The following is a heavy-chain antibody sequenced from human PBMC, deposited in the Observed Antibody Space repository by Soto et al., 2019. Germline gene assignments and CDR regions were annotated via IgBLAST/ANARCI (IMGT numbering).Heavy chain of an antibody. CDR3: VRDGTKNLPDWFDH. V-gene: IGHV4-4*07. J-gene: IGHJ5*02. D-gene: IGHD1-1*01. CDR2: IYATGTT. Sequence: SETLSLTCPGSCTYISGCYWSWIRQPAGKGLVWIGRIYATGTTDYNPSLKSRVMMSVNTSKEQFSLTVRSVTAPDTGVYYCVRDGTKNLPDWFDHWGQ. CDR1: CTYISGCY.